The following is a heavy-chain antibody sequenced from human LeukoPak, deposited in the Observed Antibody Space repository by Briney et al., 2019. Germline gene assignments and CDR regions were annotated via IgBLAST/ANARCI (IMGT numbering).Heavy chain of an antibody. V-gene: IGHV4-34*01. D-gene: IGHD3-10*01. CDR3: AGVPYYGSGSYYNRNWFDP. J-gene: IGHJ5*02. CDR1: GGSFSGYY. CDR2: INHSGST. Sequence: SETLSLTCAVYGGSFSGYYWSWIRQPPGKGLEWIGEINHSGSTNYNSSLKSRVTISVDTPKNQFSLKLSSVTAADTAVYYCAGVPYYGSGSYYNRNWFDPWGQGTLVTVSS.